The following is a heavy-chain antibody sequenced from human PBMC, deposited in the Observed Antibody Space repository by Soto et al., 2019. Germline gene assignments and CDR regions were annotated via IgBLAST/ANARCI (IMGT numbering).Heavy chain of an antibody. CDR2: MYYSGST. J-gene: IGHJ3*02. CDR3: ARRIHAFDI. CDR1: GGSINSGGYY. Sequence: SETLSLTCTVSGGSINSGGYYWNWIRQHPGKGLEWIGYMYYSGSTNYNPSLRSRVTISVDTSKSHFSLKLSSVTAADTAVYYCARRIHAFDIWGQGTMVTVSS. V-gene: IGHV4-31*03.